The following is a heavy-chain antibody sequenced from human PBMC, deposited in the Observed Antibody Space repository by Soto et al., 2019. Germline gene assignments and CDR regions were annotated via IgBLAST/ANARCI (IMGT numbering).Heavy chain of an antibody. Sequence: PSETLSLTCTVSGGSISSYYWSWIRQPPGKGLEWIGYIYYSGSTNYNPSLKSRVTISVDTSKNQFSLKLSSVTAADTAVYYCASTFLNNWNSKFDYWGQGTLVTVSS. CDR3: ASTFLNNWNSKFDY. V-gene: IGHV4-59*01. CDR1: GGSISSYY. D-gene: IGHD1-20*01. CDR2: IYYSGST. J-gene: IGHJ4*02.